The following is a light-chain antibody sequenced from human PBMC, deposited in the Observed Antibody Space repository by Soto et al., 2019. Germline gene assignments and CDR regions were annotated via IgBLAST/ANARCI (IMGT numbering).Light chain of an antibody. V-gene: IGKV1-5*01. CDR1: QSISSW. CDR3: QQYNSYLLT. Sequence: DIQMTQSPSTLSASVGDRVTITCRASQSISSWLAWYQQKPGKAPKLLIYDASSLESGVPSRFSGSGSGTEFTLTISSLQPDDFATYYCQQYNSYLLTFGWGTKVDIK. CDR2: DAS. J-gene: IGKJ4*01.